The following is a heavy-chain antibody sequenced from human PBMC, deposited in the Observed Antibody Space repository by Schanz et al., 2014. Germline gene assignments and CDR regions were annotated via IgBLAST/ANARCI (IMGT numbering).Heavy chain of an antibody. CDR1: GFTFSGFW. D-gene: IGHD1-1*01. CDR2: IKKDGSEK. Sequence: EVQLAESGGGLVQPGGSLRLSCAASGFTFSGFWMTWVRQAPGKGLEWVANIKKDGSEKYYVDSVKGRFTISRDNAKNSLFLQMNSLRPEDTAVYYCARGRVLECWGQGTLVTVSS. CDR3: ARGRVLEC. J-gene: IGHJ4*02. V-gene: IGHV3-7*01.